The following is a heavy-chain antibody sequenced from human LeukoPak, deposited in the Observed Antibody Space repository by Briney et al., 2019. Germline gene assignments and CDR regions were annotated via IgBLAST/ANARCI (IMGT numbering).Heavy chain of an antibody. J-gene: IGHJ6*03. CDR3: ARGSREGIFGDYYYYYMDV. D-gene: IGHD3-3*01. Sequence: WASVKVSCKASGGTFSSYAISWVRQAPGQGLEWMGGIIPIFGTANYAQKFQGRVTITTDESTSTAYMELSSLRSEDTAVYYCARGSREGIFGDYYYYYMDVWGKGTTVTVSS. V-gene: IGHV1-69*05. CDR2: IIPIFGTA. CDR1: GGTFSSYA.